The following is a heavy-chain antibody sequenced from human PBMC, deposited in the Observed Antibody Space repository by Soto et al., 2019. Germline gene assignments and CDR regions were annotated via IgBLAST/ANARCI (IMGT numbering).Heavy chain of an antibody. CDR1: GFTFDDYT. J-gene: IGHJ4*02. Sequence: PGGSLRLSCAASGFTFDDYTMHWVRQTPGKGLERVSLISWDGDSAYYADSVRGRFTISRDNSKNSLFLQMNNVRAEDAALYFCAKGTRGNSPELDFWGQGTLVTVSS. CDR2: ISWDGDSA. CDR3: AKGTRGNSPELDF. V-gene: IGHV3-43*01. D-gene: IGHD1-1*01.